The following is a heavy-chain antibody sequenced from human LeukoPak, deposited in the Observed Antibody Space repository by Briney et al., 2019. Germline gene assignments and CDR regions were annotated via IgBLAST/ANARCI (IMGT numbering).Heavy chain of an antibody. J-gene: IGHJ4*02. CDR1: GFTLSSCG. CDR2: ISHDGGNK. V-gene: IGHV3-30*02. D-gene: IGHD4-23*01. Sequence: SGGSLRLSCAVSGFTLSSCGMHWVRQAPGKGLEWLAGISHDGGNKYYADSVKGRFTISRDNSKNTLDLQMNSPRAEDTALYYCAKETMVTLGSYFHYWGQGTQVTVSS. CDR3: AKETMVTLGSYFHY.